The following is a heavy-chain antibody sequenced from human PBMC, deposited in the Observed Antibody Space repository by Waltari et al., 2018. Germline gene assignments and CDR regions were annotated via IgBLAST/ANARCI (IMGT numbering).Heavy chain of an antibody. CDR1: GYPFTGYY. V-gene: IGHV1-2*02. D-gene: IGHD2-2*01. Sequence: QVQLVLSGAEVKKPGASVKVSCKASGYPFTGYYMHWVRMAPGQGLEWMGWINPNSGGTNYAQKFQGRVTMTRDASISTAYMELSRLRSDDTAVYYCARGDPGGSIAHQLPSSWGQGTLVTVSS. CDR2: INPNSGGT. J-gene: IGHJ5*02. CDR3: ARGDPGGSIAHQLPSS.